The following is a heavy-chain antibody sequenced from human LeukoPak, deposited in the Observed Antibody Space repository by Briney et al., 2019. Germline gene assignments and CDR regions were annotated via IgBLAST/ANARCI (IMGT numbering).Heavy chain of an antibody. J-gene: IGHJ6*02. CDR1: GFTFSDYY. CDR3: ARDEVLVYSAGSYGMDV. D-gene: IGHD6-13*01. Sequence: GGSLRLSCAASGFTFSDYYMSWIRQAPGKGLEWVANIKQDGSEKYYVDSVKGRFTISRDNSKNTLYLQMNSLRAEDTAVYYCARDEVLVYSAGSYGMDVWGQGTTVTVSS. CDR2: IKQDGSEK. V-gene: IGHV3-7*01.